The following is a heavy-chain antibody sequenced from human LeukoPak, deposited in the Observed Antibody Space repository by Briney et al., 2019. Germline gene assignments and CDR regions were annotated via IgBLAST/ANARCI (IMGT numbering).Heavy chain of an antibody. CDR3: ARDPGSFLSSSGWLNWFDH. V-gene: IGHV1-18*01. D-gene: IGHD6-19*01. CDR2: ISAFNGHT. CDR1: GYTFNNFG. J-gene: IGHJ5*02. Sequence: ASVKVSCKASGYTFNNFGINWVRQAPGQGLEWMGRISAFNGHTNYAHNLQGRVTMTTDTPTSTAYMELRSLRSDDTAVYYCARDPGSFLSSSGWLNWFDHWGQGTLVTVSS.